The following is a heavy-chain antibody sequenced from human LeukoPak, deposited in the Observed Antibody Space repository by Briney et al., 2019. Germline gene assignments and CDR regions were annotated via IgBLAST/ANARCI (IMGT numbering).Heavy chain of an antibody. J-gene: IGHJ5*02. V-gene: IGHV3-30*03. D-gene: IGHD3-22*01. CDR2: ISYDGSNK. CDR1: GFTFSTYW. CDR3: ARVSGYYLNWFDP. Sequence: GGSLRLSCAASGFTFSTYWMSWVRQAPGKGLEWVAVISYDGSNKYYADSVKGRFTISRDNSKNTLYLQMNSLRAEDTAVYYCARVSGYYLNWFDPWGQGTLVTVSS.